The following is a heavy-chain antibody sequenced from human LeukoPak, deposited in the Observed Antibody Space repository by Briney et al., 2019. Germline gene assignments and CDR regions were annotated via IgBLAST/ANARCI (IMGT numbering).Heavy chain of an antibody. CDR1: GFPLSTHW. V-gene: IGHV3-7*01. CDR3: APQTMILVL. CDR2: IKEEGSKT. J-gene: IGHJ4*02. Sequence: GGSLRLSCVASGFPLSTHWVSWVRQAPGKGLEWVAYIKEEGSKTDYVDSVKDRFTISRDNAKNSVFLQMNSLSAEDTAIYFCAPQTMILVLGGQGTLVTVSS. D-gene: IGHD3-22*01.